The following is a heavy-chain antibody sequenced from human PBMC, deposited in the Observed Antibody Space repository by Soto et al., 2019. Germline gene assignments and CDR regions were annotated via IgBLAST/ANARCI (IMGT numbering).Heavy chain of an antibody. CDR3: AREILWFGELFGGNWFDP. J-gene: IGHJ5*02. D-gene: IGHD3-10*01. CDR2: IYHSGST. Sequence: QVQLQESGPGLVKPSGTLSLTCAVSSGSISSSNWWSWVRQPPGKGLEWIGEIYHSGSTNYNPSLKSRVTISVDKSKNQCSLKLSSVTAADTAVYYCAREILWFGELFGGNWFDPWGQGTLVTVSS. CDR1: SGSISSSNW. V-gene: IGHV4-4*02.